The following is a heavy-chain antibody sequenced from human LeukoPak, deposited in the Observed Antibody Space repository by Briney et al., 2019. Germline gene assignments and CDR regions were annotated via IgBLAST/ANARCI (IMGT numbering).Heavy chain of an antibody. Sequence: SETLSLTCTVSGDSISSSYWSWIRQPPGKRLEWVGYVHYTGKTNYNPSLNNRATISVDMSKNQFSLTLTSVTVADTAMYYCARAWDSSGYRGAFHIWGQGTMVTVSS. V-gene: IGHV4-59*01. CDR3: ARAWDSSGYRGAFHI. CDR1: GDSISSSY. J-gene: IGHJ3*02. CDR2: VHYTGKT. D-gene: IGHD3-22*01.